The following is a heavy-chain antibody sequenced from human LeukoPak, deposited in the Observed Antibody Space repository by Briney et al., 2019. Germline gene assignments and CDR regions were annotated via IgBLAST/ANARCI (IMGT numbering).Heavy chain of an antibody. CDR2: INPNSGGT. V-gene: IGHV1-2*02. CDR3: AREYSNGYYYQIDY. CDR1: GYTFTGYY. Sequence: ASVKVSCKASGYTFTGYYMHWVRQAPGQGLEWMGWINPNSGGTNYAQKFQGRVTMTRDTSISTAYMELSRLRSDDTAVYYCAREYSNGYYYQIDYWGQGTLVTVSS. J-gene: IGHJ4*02. D-gene: IGHD3-22*01.